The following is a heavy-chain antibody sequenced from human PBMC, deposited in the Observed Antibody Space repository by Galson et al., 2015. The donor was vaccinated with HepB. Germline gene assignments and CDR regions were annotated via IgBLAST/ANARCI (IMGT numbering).Heavy chain of an antibody. CDR3: ATADGGRKTFFDY. Sequence: SVKVSCKVSGYTLTELSMHWVRQAPGKGLGWMGGFDPEDGETIYAQKFQGRVTMTEDTSTDTAYMELSSLRSEDTAVYYCATADGGRKTFFDYWGQGTLVTVSS. CDR1: GYTLTELS. D-gene: IGHD1-26*01. V-gene: IGHV1-24*01. CDR2: FDPEDGET. J-gene: IGHJ4*02.